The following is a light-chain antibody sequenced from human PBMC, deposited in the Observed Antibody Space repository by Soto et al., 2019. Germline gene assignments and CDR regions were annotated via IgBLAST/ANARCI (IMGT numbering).Light chain of an antibody. CDR1: QSLNND. CDR3: QQYHRSSVT. CDR2: DAS. V-gene: IGKV1-5*01. Sequence: DIQMTQSPSILSASVGDRVTITCRASQSLNNDLAWYQKKPGKDPNLLIYDASTLERGVPSRFSGTGSGTEFTLAISSLQTDDFATYDCQQYHRSSVTFGQGTRREIK. J-gene: IGKJ5*01.